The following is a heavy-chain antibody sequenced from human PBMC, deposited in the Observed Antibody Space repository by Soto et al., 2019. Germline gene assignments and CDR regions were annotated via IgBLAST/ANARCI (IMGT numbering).Heavy chain of an antibody. V-gene: IGHV4-59*01. D-gene: IGHD1-26*01. J-gene: IGHJ6*02. CDR2: IYYSGST. CDR1: GGSISSYY. CDR3: ARGWSSTRRVREGNKLKYYYYGMDV. Sequence: SETLSLTCTVSGGSISSYYWSWIRQPPGKGLEWIGYIYYSGSTNYNPSLKSRVTISVDTSKNQFSLKLSSVTAADTAVYYCARGWSSTRRVREGNKLKYYYYGMDVWGQGTTVTVSS.